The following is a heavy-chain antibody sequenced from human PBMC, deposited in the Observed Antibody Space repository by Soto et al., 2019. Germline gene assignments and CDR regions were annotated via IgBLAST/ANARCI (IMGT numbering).Heavy chain of an antibody. D-gene: IGHD2-15*01. CDR2: IKTNGEGGKT. J-gene: IGHJ6*02. CDR3: TSGSVEGV. Sequence: EAQLVESGGGLVKPGGSLRLSCAASGFTISNAWMNWVRQAPGKGLEWVGRIKTNGEGGKTDYAAPVKGRFVISRDDSKNTLYLQMNSLRPDDTAVYYCTSGSVEGVWGQGTTVTVSS. V-gene: IGHV3-15*07. CDR1: GFTISNAW.